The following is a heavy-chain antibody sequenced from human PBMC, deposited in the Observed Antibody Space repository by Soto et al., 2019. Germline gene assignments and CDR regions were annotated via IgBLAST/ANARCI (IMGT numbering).Heavy chain of an antibody. CDR3: AREGFEGYCSSTSCYAYDYYYYYMDV. CDR2: IKQDGSEK. D-gene: IGHD2-2*01. CDR1: GFTFSSYW. V-gene: IGHV3-7*01. J-gene: IGHJ6*03. Sequence: GGSLRLSCAASGFTFSSYWMSWVRQAPGKGLEWVANIKQDGSEKYYVDSAKGRFTISRDNAKNSLYLQMNSLRAEDTAVYYCAREGFEGYCSSTSCYAYDYYYYYMDVWGKGTTVTVSS.